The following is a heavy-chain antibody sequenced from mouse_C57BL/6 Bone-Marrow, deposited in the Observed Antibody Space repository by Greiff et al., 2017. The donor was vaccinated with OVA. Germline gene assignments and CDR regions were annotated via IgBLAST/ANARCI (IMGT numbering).Heavy chain of an antibody. CDR1: GYTFTSYW. CDR2: IDPSDSYT. CDR3: ARPPQYYEYDGRAY. J-gene: IGHJ3*01. V-gene: IGHV1-59*01. Sequence: QVQLQQPGAELVRPGTSVKLSCKASGYTFTSYWMHWVKQRPGQGLEWIGVIDPSDSYTNYNQKFKGKATLTVDTSSSTAYMQLSSLTSEDSAVYYCARPPQYYEYDGRAYWGQGTLVTVSA. D-gene: IGHD2-4*01.